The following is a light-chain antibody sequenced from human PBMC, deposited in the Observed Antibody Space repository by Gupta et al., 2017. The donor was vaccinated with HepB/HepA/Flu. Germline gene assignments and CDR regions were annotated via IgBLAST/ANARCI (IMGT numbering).Light chain of an antibody. J-gene: IGKJ4*01. CDR1: QTVTSN. Sequence: EIVMTQSPATLSVSPGERVTLCCRASQTVTSNLACYQRRPGQASRVLIYGASTRATGIPARFSGSGSGTEFTLTISSLQSEDFAVYYCQQYIDWPLVTFGGGTKVDIK. CDR3: QQYIDWPLVT. V-gene: IGKV3-15*01. CDR2: GAS.